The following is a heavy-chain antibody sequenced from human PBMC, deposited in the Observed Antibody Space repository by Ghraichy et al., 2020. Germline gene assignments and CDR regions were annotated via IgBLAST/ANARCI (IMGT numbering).Heavy chain of an antibody. V-gene: IGHV4-59*01. CDR2: IYYSGST. Sequence: SETLSLTCTVSGGSISSYYWSWIRQPPGKGLEWIGYIYYSGSTNYNPSLKSRVTISVDTSKNQFSLKLSSVTAADTTVYYCARGTRGYSYGYGYFDYWGQGTLVTVSS. CDR1: GGSISSYY. D-gene: IGHD5-18*01. CDR3: ARGTRGYSYGYGYFDY. J-gene: IGHJ4*02.